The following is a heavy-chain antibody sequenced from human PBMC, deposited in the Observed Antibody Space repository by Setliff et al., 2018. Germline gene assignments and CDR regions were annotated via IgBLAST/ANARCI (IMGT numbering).Heavy chain of an antibody. Sequence: QAGGSLRLSCAASGFTFSSYAMHWVRQAPGKGLEWVAVISYDGSNKYYADSVKGRFTISRDNSKNTLYLQMNSLRAEDTAVYYCARGSLSAFGELSRYYYYGMDVWGQGSTVTVSS. CDR2: ISYDGSNK. J-gene: IGHJ6*02. D-gene: IGHD3-10*01. CDR1: GFTFSSYA. CDR3: ARGSLSAFGELSRYYYYGMDV. V-gene: IGHV3-30-3*01.